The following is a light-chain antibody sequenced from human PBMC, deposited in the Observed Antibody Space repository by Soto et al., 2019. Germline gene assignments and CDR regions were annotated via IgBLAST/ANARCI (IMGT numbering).Light chain of an antibody. J-gene: IGKJ1*01. CDR1: QSVSSSY. CDR3: QQYGSSGT. Sequence: EIVLTQSPGTLSLSPGERATVSCRASQSVSSSYLAWYQQKPGQAPRLLIYGASTRPTGIPDRFSGSGSGTDFTLTISRLEPEDFAVYYCQQYGSSGTFGQGTKVDIK. CDR2: GAS. V-gene: IGKV3-20*01.